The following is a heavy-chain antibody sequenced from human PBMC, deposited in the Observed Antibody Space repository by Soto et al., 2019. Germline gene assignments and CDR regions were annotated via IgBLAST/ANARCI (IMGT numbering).Heavy chain of an antibody. Sequence: SDTLSLTFTVSGGSIISGGYYWSWIRQHPGKGLEWIGYIYYSGSTYYNPSLKSRVTISVDTSKNQFSLKLSSVTAADTAVYYCARDRRDGYNSPRSSYYYYYGMDVWGQGTTVTVSS. J-gene: IGHJ6*02. CDR3: ARDRRDGYNSPRSSYYYYYGMDV. CDR2: IYYSGST. CDR1: GGSIISGGYY. D-gene: IGHD5-12*01. V-gene: IGHV4-31*03.